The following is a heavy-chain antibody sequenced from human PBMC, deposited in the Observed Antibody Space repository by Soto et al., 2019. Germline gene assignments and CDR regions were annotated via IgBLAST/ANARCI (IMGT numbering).Heavy chain of an antibody. J-gene: IGHJ4*02. Sequence: GSLSLSCAASGFTFSYYWSWIRQPPGKGLEWIGYIYYSGSTNYNPSLKSRVTISVDTSKNQFSLKLSSVTAADTAVYYCARGRIQLWYPFDYWGQGTLVTVSS. CDR1: GFTFSYY. V-gene: IGHV4-59*01. D-gene: IGHD5-18*01. CDR2: IYYSGST. CDR3: ARGRIQLWYPFDY.